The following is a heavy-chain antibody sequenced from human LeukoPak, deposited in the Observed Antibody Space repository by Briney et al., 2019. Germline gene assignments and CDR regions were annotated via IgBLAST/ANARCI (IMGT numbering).Heavy chain of an antibody. J-gene: IGHJ4*02. Sequence: GGSLRLSCAASGFIVTNAWMNWVRQAPGKGLEWVGRIQSKTDGGKTDYAAPVRGRFTISRDDSKNTLYLQMNSLKTEDTAIYYCTTGIRGDWGQGTLVTVSS. D-gene: IGHD3-3*02. CDR3: TTGIRGD. CDR1: GFIVTNAW. V-gene: IGHV3-15*07. CDR2: IQSKTDGGKT.